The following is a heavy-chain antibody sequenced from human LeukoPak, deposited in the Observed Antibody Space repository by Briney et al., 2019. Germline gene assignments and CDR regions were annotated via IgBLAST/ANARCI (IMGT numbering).Heavy chain of an antibody. CDR1: GLTFSSYS. Sequence: GGSLRVSCAASGLTFSSYSMNWVRQAPGKGLEWVSSISSSSSYIYYADSVKGRFTISRDNAKNPLYLQMNSLRVEDTAVYYCARDRVSGSGSIDYWGQGTLVTVSS. CDR3: ARDRVSGSGSIDY. CDR2: ISSSSSYI. V-gene: IGHV3-21*01. D-gene: IGHD3-10*01. J-gene: IGHJ4*02.